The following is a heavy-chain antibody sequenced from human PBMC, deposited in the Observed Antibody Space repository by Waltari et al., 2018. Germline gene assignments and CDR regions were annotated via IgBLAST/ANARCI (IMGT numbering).Heavy chain of an antibody. J-gene: IGHJ4*02. CDR1: GYSFTSYW. CDR3: ARVYFSGTPYYYFDY. CDR2: IYPGDSDT. V-gene: IGHV5-51*01. Sequence: EVQLVQSGAEVNKPGESLKISCKGSGYSFTSYWIGWVRQMPGKGLEWMGIIYPGDSDTRYSPSFQGQVTISADKSISTAYLQWSSLKASDTAMYYCARVYFSGTPYYYFDYWGQGTLVTVSS. D-gene: IGHD3-3*01.